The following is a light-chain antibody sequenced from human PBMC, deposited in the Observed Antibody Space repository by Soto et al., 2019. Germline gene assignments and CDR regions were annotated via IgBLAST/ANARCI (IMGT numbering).Light chain of an antibody. CDR1: QSLSSSY. V-gene: IGKV3D-20*01. CDR2: DAS. CDR3: QQYGSSPLT. J-gene: IGKJ4*01. Sequence: VLTQSPATLSLSPGERATLSCGASQSLSSSYLAWYQQKPGLAPRLLIYDASSRATGIPDRFSGSGSGTDFTLTISRLEPEDFAVYYCQQYGSSPLTFGGGTNVDIK.